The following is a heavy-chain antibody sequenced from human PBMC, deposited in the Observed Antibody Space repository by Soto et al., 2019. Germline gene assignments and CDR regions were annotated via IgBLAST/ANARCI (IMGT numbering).Heavy chain of an antibody. J-gene: IGHJ4*02. CDR1: GGSISSSSYY. V-gene: IGHV4-39*01. D-gene: IGHD5-18*01. CDR3: ARILVVDTAYFDY. CDR2: IYYSGST. Sequence: PSETLSLTCTVSGGSISSSSYYWGWIRQPPGKGLEWIGSIYYSGSTYYNPSLKSRVTISVDTSKNQFSLKLSSVTAADTAVYYCARILVVDTAYFDYWGQGTLVTVSS.